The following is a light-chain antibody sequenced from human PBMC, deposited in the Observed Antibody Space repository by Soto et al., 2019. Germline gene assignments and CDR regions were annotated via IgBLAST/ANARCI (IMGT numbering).Light chain of an antibody. CDR2: EVN. V-gene: IGLV2-8*01. CDR3: SSYAGSINPYV. CDR1: SSDVGRFNY. Sequence: QSALTQPPSASGSPGQSVTISCTGTSSDVGRFNYVSWYQQHPGKAPKLMIYEVNKRPLGVPDRFSGSKSGNTASLTVSGLQAEDEADYYCSSYAGSINPYVFGTGTKVTVL. J-gene: IGLJ1*01.